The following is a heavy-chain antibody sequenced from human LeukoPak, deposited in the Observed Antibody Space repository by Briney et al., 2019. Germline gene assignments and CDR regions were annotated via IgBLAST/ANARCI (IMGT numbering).Heavy chain of an antibody. V-gene: IGHV5-10-1*01. Sequence: GESLKISCKGSGYSFTSYWISWVRQMPGTGLEWMARIDPSDSYTSYSQSFQGHVTISTDKSINTAYLQWSSLKASDTAIYYCARHFSGAYDFFDPWGQGTLVTVSS. J-gene: IGHJ5*02. CDR1: GYSFTSYW. CDR3: ARHFSGAYDFFDP. D-gene: IGHD1-26*01. CDR2: IDPSDSYT.